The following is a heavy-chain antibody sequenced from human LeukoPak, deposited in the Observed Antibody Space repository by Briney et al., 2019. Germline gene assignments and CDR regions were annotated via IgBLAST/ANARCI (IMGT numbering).Heavy chain of an antibody. CDR1: GFTFSSYG. J-gene: IGHJ4*02. CDR3: ARDVGQLEAFDY. D-gene: IGHD6-13*01. Sequence: GGSLRLSCAASGFTFSSYGMHWVRQAPGKGLEWVAVIWYDGSNKYYADSVKGRFTISRDNAKNSLYLQMNSLRAEDTAVYYCARDVGQLEAFDYWSQGTLVTVSS. V-gene: IGHV3-33*01. CDR2: IWYDGSNK.